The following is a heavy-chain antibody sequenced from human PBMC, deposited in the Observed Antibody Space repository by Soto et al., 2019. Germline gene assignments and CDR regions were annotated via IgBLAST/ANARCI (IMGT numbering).Heavy chain of an antibody. D-gene: IGHD1-20*01. V-gene: IGHV1-2*04. Sequence: QVQLVQSGAEVKKPGASVKVSCKASGYTFTGYYMHWVRQAPGQGLEWMGWINPNSGGTNYAQKFQGWVTMTRDTSSSTAYMELSRLRSDDTAVYYCARDLGITGTTPYYYGMDVWGQGTTVTVSS. CDR1: GYTFTGYY. CDR3: ARDLGITGTTPYYYGMDV. J-gene: IGHJ6*02. CDR2: INPNSGGT.